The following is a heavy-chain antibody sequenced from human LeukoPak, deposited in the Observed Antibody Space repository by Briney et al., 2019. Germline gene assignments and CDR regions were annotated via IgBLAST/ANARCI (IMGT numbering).Heavy chain of an antibody. Sequence: GGSLRLSCAASGFTVSSNYMSWVRQAPGKGLEWVSVISSSGAITYYADSVRGRFTISRDNSKNTLDLQMNSLRVEDTAVYYCAKERLVGVKGIDYWGQGTLVTVSS. V-gene: IGHV3-23*01. D-gene: IGHD1-26*01. CDR2: ISSSGAIT. J-gene: IGHJ4*02. CDR3: AKERLVGVKGIDY. CDR1: GFTVSSNY.